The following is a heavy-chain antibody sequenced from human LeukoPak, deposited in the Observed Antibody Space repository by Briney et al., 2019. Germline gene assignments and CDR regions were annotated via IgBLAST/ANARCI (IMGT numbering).Heavy chain of an antibody. CDR1: GFTFSSYA. J-gene: IGHJ4*02. CDR2: ISGSGGST. Sequence: GGSLRLSCAASGFTFSSYAMSWVRQAPGKGLEWVSAISGSGGSTYYADSVKGRFTISRDNSKNTLYLQMNSLRAEDTAVYYCAKAQLRYFDWLLAFDYWGQGTLVTVSS. D-gene: IGHD3-9*01. V-gene: IGHV3-23*01. CDR3: AKAQLRYFDWLLAFDY.